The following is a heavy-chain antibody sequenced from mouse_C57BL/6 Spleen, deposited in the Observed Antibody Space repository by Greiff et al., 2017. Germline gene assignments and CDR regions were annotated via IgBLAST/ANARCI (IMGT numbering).Heavy chain of an antibody. CDR1: GFTFSSYA. J-gene: IGHJ4*01. D-gene: IGHD1-1*01. Sequence: EVMLVESGGGLVKPGGSLKLSCAASGFTFSSYAMSWVRQTPEKRLEWVATISDGGSYTYYPDNVKGRFTISRDNAKNNLYLQMSHLKSEDTAMYYCARKGTTVVAYYYAMDYWGQGTSVTVSS. V-gene: IGHV5-4*03. CDR2: ISDGGSYT. CDR3: ARKGTTVVAYYYAMDY.